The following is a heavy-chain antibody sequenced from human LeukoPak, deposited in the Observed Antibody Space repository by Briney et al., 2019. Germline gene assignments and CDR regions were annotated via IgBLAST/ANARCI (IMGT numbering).Heavy chain of an antibody. J-gene: IGHJ4*02. D-gene: IGHD3-22*01. CDR1: GFTFSDYY. V-gene: IGHV3-11*01. CDR3: ARDQFTYYYDSSEYFDY. CDR2: ISSSGSTI. Sequence: GGSLRLSCAASGFTFSDYYMSWIRQAPGKGLEWVSYISSSGSTIYYADSVKGRFTISRDNAKNSLYLQMNSLRAEDTAVYYCARDQFTYYYDSSEYFDYWGQGTLVTVSS.